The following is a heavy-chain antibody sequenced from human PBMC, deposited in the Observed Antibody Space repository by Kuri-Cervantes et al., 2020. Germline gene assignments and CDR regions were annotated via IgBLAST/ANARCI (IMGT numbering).Heavy chain of an antibody. CDR2: IYHSGST. D-gene: IGHD6-19*01. V-gene: IGHV4-4*02. J-gene: IGHJ3*02. Sequence: SETRSLSCAASGGSVSSSNWWSWVRQPPGKGLEWMGEIYHSGSTNYNPSLKSRDTISVDTSKKQFSLKLSSVTAADTAVYYCASELGADIRVAGAFDIWGQGTMVTVSS. CDR1: GGSVSSSNW. CDR3: ASELGADIRVAGAFDI.